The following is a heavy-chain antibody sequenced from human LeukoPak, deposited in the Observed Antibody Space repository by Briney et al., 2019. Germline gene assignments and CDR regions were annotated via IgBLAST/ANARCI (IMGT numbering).Heavy chain of an antibody. Sequence: SETLSLTCAVYGGSFSGYYWSWVRQPPGKGLEWIGEINHSGSNNYNPSLKRGVTISVEKNKNKFSQKLSSVTAADTPVYYCARGQWNYYYYMDVWGKGTTVTVSS. CDR1: GGSFSGYY. D-gene: IGHD2-8*01. V-gene: IGHV4-34*01. CDR3: ARGQWNYYYYMDV. J-gene: IGHJ6*03. CDR2: INHSGSN.